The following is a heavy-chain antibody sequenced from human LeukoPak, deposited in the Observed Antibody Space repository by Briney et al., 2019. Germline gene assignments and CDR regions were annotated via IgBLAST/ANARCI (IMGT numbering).Heavy chain of an antibody. Sequence: SETLSLTCAVYGGSFSGYYWSWLRQPPGKGLEWIGEINHSGSTNYNPSLKSRVTISVDTSKNQFSLKLSSVTAADTAVYYCARAAGGITMVRGVDYWGQGTLVTVSS. CDR3: ARAAGGITMVRGVDY. V-gene: IGHV4-34*01. CDR1: GGSFSGYY. D-gene: IGHD3-10*01. J-gene: IGHJ4*02. CDR2: INHSGST.